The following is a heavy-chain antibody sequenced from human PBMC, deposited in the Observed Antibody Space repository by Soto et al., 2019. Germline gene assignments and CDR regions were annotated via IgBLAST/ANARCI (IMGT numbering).Heavy chain of an antibody. J-gene: IGHJ5*02. Sequence: QVQLVQSGAEVKKPGASVKVSCKASGYTFTSYDINWVRPATGHGLEWMGWMNPNSGNTGYAQKFQGRVTMTRNTSISTAYMELSSLRSEDTAVYYCARGLAMTAFGGESWFDPWGQGTLVNVSS. CDR2: MNPNSGNT. CDR1: GYTFTSYD. CDR3: ARGLAMTAFGGESWFDP. V-gene: IGHV1-8*01. D-gene: IGHD3-16*01.